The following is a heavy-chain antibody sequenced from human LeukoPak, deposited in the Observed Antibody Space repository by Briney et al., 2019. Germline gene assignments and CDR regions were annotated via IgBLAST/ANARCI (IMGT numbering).Heavy chain of an antibody. CDR3: ARGGRYDILTGYSFDY. V-gene: IGHV3-20*04. D-gene: IGHD3-9*01. CDR1: GFTFDDYG. Sequence: GGSLRLSCAASGFTFDDYGMSWVRQAPGKGLEWVSGINWNGGSTGYADSAKGRFTISRDNAKNSLYLQMNSLRAEDTALYYCARGGRYDILTGYSFDYWGQGTLVTVSS. CDR2: INWNGGST. J-gene: IGHJ4*02.